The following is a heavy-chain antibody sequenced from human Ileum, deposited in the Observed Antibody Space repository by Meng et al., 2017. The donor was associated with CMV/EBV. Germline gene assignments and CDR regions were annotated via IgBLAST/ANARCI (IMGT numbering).Heavy chain of an antibody. CDR2: ISVHHGNT. D-gene: IGHD7-27*01. J-gene: IGHJ4*02. V-gene: IGHV1-18*01. CDR1: GYTFTNHN. Sequence: QVDLVQSGTEVKKPGASVKVSCKTSGYTFTNHNIAWVRQAPGQGLEWMGWISVHHGNTDYAQKYQDRVTMTRDTSTNTAYMELRILTSDDTAMYYCARDNWGYDYWGQGTLVTVSS. CDR3: ARDNWGYDY.